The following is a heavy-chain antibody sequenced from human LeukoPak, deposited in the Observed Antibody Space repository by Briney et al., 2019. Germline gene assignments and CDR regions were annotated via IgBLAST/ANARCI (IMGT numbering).Heavy chain of an antibody. Sequence: GGSLRLSCAASGFSFRNYWMHWVRQAPGKGLEWVSRICSDGSCTSYADSVKGRFTMSRDNARNTLYLQVNSLRGEDTGVYYRARDPYGGRAVDYWGRGTLVTVSS. V-gene: IGHV3-74*01. D-gene: IGHD4-23*01. J-gene: IGHJ4*02. CDR3: ARDPYGGRAVDY. CDR1: GFSFRNYW. CDR2: ICSDGSCT.